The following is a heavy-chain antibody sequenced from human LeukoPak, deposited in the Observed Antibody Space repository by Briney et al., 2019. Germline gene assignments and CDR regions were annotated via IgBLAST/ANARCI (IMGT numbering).Heavy chain of an antibody. J-gene: IGHJ4*02. V-gene: IGHV1-18*01. Sequence: GASVTVSFKASGYTFSNYGITWLRQAPGQGLEWMGTISGHNGDVNYAPKFQGRVTMTTDTSTTTAYMELRSLRFDDTAVYYCARYNSLLRGVTTSDYWGQGTLVTVSS. CDR1: GYTFSNYG. CDR3: ARYNSLLRGVTTSDY. CDR2: ISGHNGDV. D-gene: IGHD3-10*01.